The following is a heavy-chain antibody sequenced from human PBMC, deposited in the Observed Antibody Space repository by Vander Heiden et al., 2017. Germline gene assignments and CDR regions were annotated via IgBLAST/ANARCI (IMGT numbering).Heavy chain of an antibody. J-gene: IGHJ4*02. CDR2: IKSKTDGETV. CDR1: GFSFTYAW. Sequence: AQLVQSGGGLVKPGGSLRLSCAASGFSFTYAWMNWVRQTPGKGLEWVGRIKSKTDGETVEYAASVKGRFIISRDDSKDMLYLQINSLKTDDSGLYFCFIHGSDGYWGQGSLLTVSS. D-gene: IGHD3-10*01. V-gene: IGHV3-15*01. CDR3: FIHGSDGY.